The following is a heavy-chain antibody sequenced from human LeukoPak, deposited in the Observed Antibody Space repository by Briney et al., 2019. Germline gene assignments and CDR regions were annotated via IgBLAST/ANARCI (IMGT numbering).Heavy chain of an antibody. CDR3: ARDGRKKITANNWFDP. V-gene: IGHV3-33*01. J-gene: IGHJ5*02. CDR1: GFTFSSYG. Sequence: GGSLRLSCAASGFTFSSYGMHWVRQAPGKGLEWVAVIWDDGSNKYYADSVKGRVTISRDNSKNTLYLQMNSLRAEDTAVYYCARDGRKKITANNWFDPWGQGTLVTVSS. CDR2: IWDDGSNK. D-gene: IGHD5-18*01.